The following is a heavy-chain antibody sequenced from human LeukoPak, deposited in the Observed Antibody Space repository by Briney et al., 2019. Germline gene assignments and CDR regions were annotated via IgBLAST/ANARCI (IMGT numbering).Heavy chain of an antibody. J-gene: IGHJ6*03. CDR3: ARGRYYYGSGSYPYYYYYMDV. CDR2: INHSGST. D-gene: IGHD3-10*01. CDR1: GGSFSGYY. Sequence: PSETLSLTCAVYGGSFSGYYWSWIRQPPGKGLEWIGEINHSGSTNYNPSLKSRATISVDTSKNQFSLKLSSVTAADTAVYYCARGRYYYGSGSYPYYYYYMDVWGKGTTVTVSS. V-gene: IGHV4-34*01.